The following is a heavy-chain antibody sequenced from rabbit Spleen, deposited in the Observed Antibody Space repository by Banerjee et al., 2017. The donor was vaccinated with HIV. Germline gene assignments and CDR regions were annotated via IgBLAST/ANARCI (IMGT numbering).Heavy chain of an antibody. J-gene: IGHJ4*01. V-gene: IGHV1S45*01. Sequence: QEHLEESGGDLVKPGASLTLTCKASGLDFSTNYWICWVRQAPGKGLEWITCIDVTKSGRTYYASWAKGRFTISKTSSTTVTLQMTSLTAADTATYFCARDSAGREDFNLWGPGTLVTVS. CDR1: GLDFSTNYW. D-gene: IGHD4-2*01. CDR3: ARDSAGREDFNL. CDR2: IDVTKSGRT.